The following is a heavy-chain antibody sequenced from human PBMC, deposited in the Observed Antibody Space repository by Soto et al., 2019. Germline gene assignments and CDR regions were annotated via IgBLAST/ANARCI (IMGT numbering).Heavy chain of an antibody. CDR3: ASLMSSGYYYGMDV. V-gene: IGHV1-69*02. J-gene: IGHJ6*02. Sequence: QVQLVQSGAEVKKPGSSVKVSCKASGGTFSSYTISWVRQAPGQGLEWMGRIIPILGIANYAQKFQGRVTITADKCASTAYMELSSLRSEDTAVYYCASLMSSGYYYGMDVWGQGTTVTVSS. CDR2: IIPILGIA. D-gene: IGHD3-10*01. CDR1: GGTFSSYT.